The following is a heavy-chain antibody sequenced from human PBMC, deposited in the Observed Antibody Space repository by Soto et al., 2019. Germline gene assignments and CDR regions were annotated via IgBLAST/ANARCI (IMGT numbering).Heavy chain of an antibody. CDR3: ARPRSSSRKGAFDV. J-gene: IGHJ3*01. V-gene: IGHV4-59*08. CDR1: GGSISSYF. D-gene: IGHD2-2*01. CDR2: IYYSGST. Sequence: TLSLTCTVSGGSISSYFWSWIRQPPGKGLEWIGYIYYSGSTDYNPSLKSRVTISVDTSKNQFSLKLSSVTAADTAMYYCARPRSSSRKGAFDVWGQGTMVTVSS.